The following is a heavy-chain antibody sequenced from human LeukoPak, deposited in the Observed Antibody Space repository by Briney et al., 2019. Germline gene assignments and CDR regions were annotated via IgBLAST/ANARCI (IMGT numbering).Heavy chain of an antibody. CDR2: IYYSGRN. D-gene: IGHD6-13*01. CDR1: GGSISIYY. V-gene: IGHV4-59*01. CDR3: ARNHVAAAGMYYYYGMDV. J-gene: IGHJ6*02. Sequence: PSETLSLICPVYGGSISIYYWRWIRQPPGKGLGWLGYIYYSGRNNYNPSLRSRVTISVDTSKNQSSRKLSSVTAADTAVYYCARNHVAAAGMYYYYGMDVWGQGTTVTVSS.